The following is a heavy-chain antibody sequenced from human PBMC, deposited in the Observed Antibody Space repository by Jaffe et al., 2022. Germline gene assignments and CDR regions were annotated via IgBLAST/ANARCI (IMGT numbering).Heavy chain of an antibody. CDR2: IGTAGDT. CDR1: GFTFSSYD. J-gene: IGHJ4*02. CDR3: ARGGCSGGSCYLDY. Sequence: EVQLVESGGGLVQPGGSLRLSCAASGFTFSSYDMHWVRQATGKGLEWVSAIGTAGDTYYPGSVKGRFTISRENAKNSLYLQMNSLRAGDTAVYYCARGGCSGGSCYLDYWGQGTLVTVSS. D-gene: IGHD2-15*01. V-gene: IGHV3-13*01.